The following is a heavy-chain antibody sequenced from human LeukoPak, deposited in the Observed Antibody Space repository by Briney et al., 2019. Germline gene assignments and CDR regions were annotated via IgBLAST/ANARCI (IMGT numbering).Heavy chain of an antibody. J-gene: IGHJ4*02. Sequence: HPGGSLRLSCAASGFTFNTYTMNWVRQAPGKGLEWVSYISGSSGIIDYADSVKGRFSISRDNAKNSLYLQMNNLRAEDTAMYYCARGHWGLDYWGQGTLVTVSS. CDR1: GFTFNTYT. D-gene: IGHD7-27*01. V-gene: IGHV3-48*04. CDR2: ISGSSGII. CDR3: ARGHWGLDY.